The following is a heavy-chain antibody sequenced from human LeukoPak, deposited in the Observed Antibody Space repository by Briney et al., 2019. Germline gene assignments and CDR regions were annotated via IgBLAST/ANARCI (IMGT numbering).Heavy chain of an antibody. Sequence: SETLSLTCAVYGGSFSGYYWSWIRQPPGKGLEWIGEINHSGSTNYNPSLKSRVTISVDTSKNQFSLKLSSVTAADTAVYYCARGRGGGYLPAYYFDYWGQGTLVTVSS. D-gene: IGHD3-22*01. CDR3: ARGRGGGYLPAYYFDY. CDR2: INHSGST. J-gene: IGHJ4*02. CDR1: GGSFSGYY. V-gene: IGHV4-34*01.